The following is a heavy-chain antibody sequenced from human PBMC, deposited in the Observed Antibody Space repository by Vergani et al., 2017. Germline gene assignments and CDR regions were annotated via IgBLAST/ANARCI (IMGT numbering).Heavy chain of an antibody. CDR2: IYTSGGP. Sequence: QVQLQESGPGLVKPSQTLSLTCTVSGGSISSGSYYWSWIRQPAGKGLELIGRIYTSGGPNYNPSLKSRVTISVDTSKNQFSLKLSSVTAADTAVYYCARGRIRSSRFGELPLDFDYWGQGTLVTVSS. CDR3: ARGRIRSSRFGELPLDFDY. V-gene: IGHV4-61*02. D-gene: IGHD3-10*01. J-gene: IGHJ4*02. CDR1: GGSISSGSYY.